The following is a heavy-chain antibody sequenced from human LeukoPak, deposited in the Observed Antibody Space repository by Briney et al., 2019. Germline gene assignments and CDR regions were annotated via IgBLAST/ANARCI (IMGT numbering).Heavy chain of an antibody. CDR1: GFTFSSYA. CDR2: ISYDGSNK. J-gene: IGHJ4*02. V-gene: IGHV3-30-3*01. D-gene: IGHD6-19*01. Sequence: GRSLRLSCAASGFTFSSYAMHWVRQAPGKGLEWVAVISYDGSNKYYADSVKGRFTISRDNSKNTLYLQMNSLRAEDTAVYYCARDRMVAVAVAEYYFDYWGQGTLVTVSS. CDR3: ARDRMVAVAVAEYYFDY.